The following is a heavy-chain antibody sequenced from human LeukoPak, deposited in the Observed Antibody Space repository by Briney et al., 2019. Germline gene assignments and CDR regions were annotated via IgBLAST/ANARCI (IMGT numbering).Heavy chain of an antibody. CDR1: GGSISSSSYY. J-gene: IGHJ5*02. CDR3: ARLRGEVTIFGVVISSSWFDP. Sequence: SETLSLTCTVSGGSISSSSYYWGWIRQPPGKGLEWIGSIYYSGSTYYNPSLKSRVTISVDTSMNQFSLKLSSVTAADTAVYHCARLRGEVTIFGVVISSSWFDPWGQGTLVTVSS. D-gene: IGHD3-3*01. CDR2: IYYSGST. V-gene: IGHV4-39*01.